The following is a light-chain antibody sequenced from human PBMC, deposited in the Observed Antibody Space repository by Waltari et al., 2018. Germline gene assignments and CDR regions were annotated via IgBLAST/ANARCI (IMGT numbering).Light chain of an antibody. Sequence: QSALTQPPSVSGSPGQSVTIPCTGTSIALQAENFVSWFQQYPGKAPKVIMFAVSERPSGVPNRFSGSKSGNTASLTISGLQSEDESHYFCCSYAGQFTWVFGGGTKLTVL. CDR1: SIALQAENF. J-gene: IGLJ2*01. V-gene: IGLV2-11*02. CDR2: AVS. CDR3: CSYAGQFTWV.